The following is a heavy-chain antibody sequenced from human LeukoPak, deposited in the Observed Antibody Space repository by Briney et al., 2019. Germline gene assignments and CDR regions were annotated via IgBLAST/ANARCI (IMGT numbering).Heavy chain of an antibody. D-gene: IGHD4-17*01. CDR3: ARSYGDYVNYYYYYYMDV. Sequence: PGGSLRLSCAAPGFTVSGNYMSWVRQAPGKGLEWVSVIYSGGSTYYADSVKGRFTISRDNSKNTLYLQMNSLRAEDTALYYCARSYGDYVNYYYYYYMDVWGKGTTVTVSS. V-gene: IGHV3-53*01. CDR2: IYSGGST. J-gene: IGHJ6*03. CDR1: GFTVSGNY.